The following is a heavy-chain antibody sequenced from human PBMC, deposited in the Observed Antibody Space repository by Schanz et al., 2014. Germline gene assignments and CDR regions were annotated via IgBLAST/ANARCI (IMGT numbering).Heavy chain of an antibody. Sequence: QVQLLQSGAEVKKPGASMKVSCKASGYTFTTYYMLWVRQAPGQGLEWMGWINPNSGDTNYAQKFQGWVTMTRDTSISTAYMEVSRLKSEDTAVYYCARGPLGTSPWGQGTLVTVSS. CDR1: GYTFTTYY. CDR2: INPNSGDT. J-gene: IGHJ5*02. D-gene: IGHD5-12*01. CDR3: ARGPLGTSP. V-gene: IGHV1-2*04.